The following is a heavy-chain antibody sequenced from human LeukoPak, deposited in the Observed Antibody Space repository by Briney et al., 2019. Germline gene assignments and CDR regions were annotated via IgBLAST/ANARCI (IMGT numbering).Heavy chain of an antibody. V-gene: IGHV3-30*02. CDR2: IRYDGSNK. Sequence: GGSLRLSCAASGFTFSSYGMHWVRQAPGKGLEWVAFIRYDGSNKYYADSVKGRFTISRDNSKNTLYLQMNSLRAEDTAVYYCARGYYDFWSGYSIPNGNWGQGTLVTVSS. CDR1: GFTFSSYG. CDR3: ARGYYDFWSGYSIPNGN. D-gene: IGHD3-3*01. J-gene: IGHJ4*02.